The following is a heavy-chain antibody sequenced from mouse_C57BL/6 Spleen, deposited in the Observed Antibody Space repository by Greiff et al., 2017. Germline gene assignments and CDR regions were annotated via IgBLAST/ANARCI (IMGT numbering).Heavy chain of an antibody. D-gene: IGHD2-4*01. CDR3: TRDDYDYDGFDY. V-gene: IGHV1-9*01. J-gene: IGHJ2*02. CDR2: ILPGSGST. Sequence: QVQLQQSGAELMKPGASVKLSCKATGYTFTGYWIEWVKQRPGHGLEWIGEILPGSGSTNYTEKFKGQATFTADTYSNTAYIQLSSLTAEDSAIYCGTRDDYDYDGFDYWGQGTSLTVSS. CDR1: GYTFTGYW.